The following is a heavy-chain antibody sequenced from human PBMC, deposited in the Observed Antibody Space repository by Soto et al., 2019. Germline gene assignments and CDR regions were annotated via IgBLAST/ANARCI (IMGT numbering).Heavy chain of an antibody. CDR2: IYPGDSDI. Sequence: GESLKISCKGSEYSFTTNWIGWVRQMPGEGLEWMGIIYPGDSDIRYSPSLQGQVTISADKSISTAYLQWSSLKASDSAIYYCARRAVDDAFDIWGQGTMVTVSS. CDR3: ARRAVDDAFDI. J-gene: IGHJ3*02. V-gene: IGHV5-51*01. CDR1: EYSFTTNW.